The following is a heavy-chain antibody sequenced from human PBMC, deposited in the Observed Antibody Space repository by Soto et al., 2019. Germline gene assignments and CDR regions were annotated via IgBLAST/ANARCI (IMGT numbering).Heavy chain of an antibody. CDR2: IYSNDDK. J-gene: IGHJ6*02. CDR1: GFSLSNSGVG. D-gene: IGHD3-10*01. V-gene: IGHV2-5*01. Sequence: QITLKESGPTLVKPTQNLTLTCTFSGFSLSNSGVGVSWVRQSPRKPLECLALIYSNDDKRFSTSLKSRLTLTTHASKSQEVLTMTNMDRVDTAAYYCKHMRGSGLYGMDFLGQGTTVTVSS. CDR3: KHMRGSGLYGMDF.